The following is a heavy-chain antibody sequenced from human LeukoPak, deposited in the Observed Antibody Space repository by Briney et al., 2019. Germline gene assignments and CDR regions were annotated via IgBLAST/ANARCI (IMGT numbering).Heavy chain of an antibody. D-gene: IGHD5-18*01. CDR2: FDPEDGET. J-gene: IGHJ3*02. CDR1: VHTLTQLS. V-gene: IGHV1-24*01. Sequence: APVKVSSTASVHTLTQLSLHWGRQTPGKGLEWMGGFDPEDGETIYAQKFQGRVTMTEDTYTDTAYMELSSLRSEDTAVYYCATWIQLTDAFHIWGQGTMVTVSS. CDR3: ATWIQLTDAFHI.